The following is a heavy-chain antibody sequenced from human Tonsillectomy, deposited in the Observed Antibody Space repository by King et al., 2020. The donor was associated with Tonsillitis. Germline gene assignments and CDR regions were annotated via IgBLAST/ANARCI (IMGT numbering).Heavy chain of an antibody. CDR2: ISTAGTT. CDR3: ARLTGGFDY. Sequence: QLVQSGGVLIQPGGSLRVSCSASGFNVSTNYMTWVRQPPGKGLEWVSVISTAGTTYYADSVRGRFTISRDNSKNTLYLQMNSLRADDTAVYHCARLTGGFDYWGQGTLVTVSA. J-gene: IGHJ4*02. CDR1: GFNVSTNY. D-gene: IGHD7-27*01. V-gene: IGHV3-53*01.